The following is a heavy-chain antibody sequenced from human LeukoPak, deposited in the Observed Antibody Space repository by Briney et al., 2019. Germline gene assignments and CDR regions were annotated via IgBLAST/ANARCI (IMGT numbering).Heavy chain of an antibody. V-gene: IGHV1-18*01. CDR3: ARDLGATMVRGVIIYMDV. CDR2: ISAYNGNT. CDR1: GYTFTSYG. J-gene: IGHJ6*03. Sequence: ASVEVSCKASGYTFTSYGISWVRQAPGQGLEWMGWISAYNGNTNYAQKLQGRVTMTTDTSTSTAYMELRSLRSDDTAVYYCARDLGATMVRGVIIYMDVWGKGTTVTISS. D-gene: IGHD3-10*01.